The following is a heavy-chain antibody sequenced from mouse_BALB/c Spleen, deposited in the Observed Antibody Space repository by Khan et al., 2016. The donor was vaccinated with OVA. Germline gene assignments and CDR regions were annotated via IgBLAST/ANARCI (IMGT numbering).Heavy chain of an antibody. Sequence: QVQLKQPGPGLVRPSQSLSITYTVSGFTFITYGVHWVRQSPGKGLEWLGVIWTDGNKDYNEPYISSMTIITDNSKSHVFFIMNSLQADDTAIYYCARNSYRYDFTYWGRGTLVTVSA. CDR3: ARNSYRYDFTY. D-gene: IGHD2-12*01. J-gene: IGHJ3*01. V-gene: IGHV2-4-1*01. CDR2: IWTDGNK. CDR1: GFTFITYG.